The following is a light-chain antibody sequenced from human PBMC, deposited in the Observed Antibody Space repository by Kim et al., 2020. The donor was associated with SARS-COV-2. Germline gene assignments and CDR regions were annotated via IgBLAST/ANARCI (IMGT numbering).Light chain of an antibody. CDR3: QQRTNWPPFT. Sequence: EIVLTQFPATLSLSPGETATLSCRASQSVSNFLAWYQQKPGQAPRLLIYDASNRAPGIPARFSASGSGKDFTLTISSLEPEDFAVYYCQQRTNWPPFTFGQGTKLEI. V-gene: IGKV3-11*01. CDR2: DAS. CDR1: QSVSNF. J-gene: IGKJ2*01.